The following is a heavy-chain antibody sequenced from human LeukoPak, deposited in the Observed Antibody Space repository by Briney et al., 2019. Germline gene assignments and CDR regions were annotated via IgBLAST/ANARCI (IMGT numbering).Heavy chain of an antibody. CDR3: AREVQQLYFDY. CDR1: GYTFTSYG. CDR2: ISAYNGNT. Sequence: GASVKVSCKASGYTFTSYGISWVRQAPGQGLEWMGWISAYNGNTNYAQKFQGRVTMTRNTSISTAYMELSSLRSEDTAVYYCAREVQQLYFDYWGQGTLVTVSS. V-gene: IGHV1-18*01. J-gene: IGHJ4*02. D-gene: IGHD6-13*01.